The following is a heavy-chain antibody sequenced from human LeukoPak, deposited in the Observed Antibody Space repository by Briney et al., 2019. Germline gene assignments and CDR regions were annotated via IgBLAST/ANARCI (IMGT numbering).Heavy chain of an antibody. Sequence: GGSLRLSCAASGFTYSSYDMSWVRQAPGKGLVWFSAISGSGGSTYYAVSVKGRFTLSRENYKNTLYPKKNSLRAEDTGVYYCAKDCSGGSCYSFFDPWGQGTLVTVSS. D-gene: IGHD2-15*01. J-gene: IGHJ5*02. CDR3: AKDCSGGSCYSFFDP. CDR1: GFTYSSYD. CDR2: ISGSGGST. V-gene: IGHV3-23*01.